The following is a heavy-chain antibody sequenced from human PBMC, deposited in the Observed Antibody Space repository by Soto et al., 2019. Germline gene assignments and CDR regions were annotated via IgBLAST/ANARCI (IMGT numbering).Heavy chain of an antibody. CDR3: ASEHHSSGWYYFGY. Sequence: QVQLVESGGGVVQPGTSLRLSCAASGFTFRSFGMHWVRQAPGKGLEWVAVISYDGSNKFYADSVKGRFTISRDNSKKTVYLQMRSLRAEDAAVYYCASEHHSSGWYYFGYWGQGTLVTVSS. J-gene: IGHJ4*02. D-gene: IGHD6-19*01. V-gene: IGHV3-30*03. CDR1: GFTFRSFG. CDR2: ISYDGSNK.